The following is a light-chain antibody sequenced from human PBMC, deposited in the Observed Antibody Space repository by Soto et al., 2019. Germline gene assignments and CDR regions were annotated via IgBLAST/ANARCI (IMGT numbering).Light chain of an antibody. CDR1: SSTIGSNT. Sequence: QSVLTQPPSASGTPGQRVTISCSGSSSTIGSNTVNWYQQLPGTAPKLLIYTNNQRPSGVPDRFSGSKSGTSASLAISGLQSEDEADYYCCSYAGSSTYVFGTGTKVTVL. V-gene: IGLV1-44*01. CDR2: TNN. CDR3: CSYAGSSTYV. J-gene: IGLJ1*01.